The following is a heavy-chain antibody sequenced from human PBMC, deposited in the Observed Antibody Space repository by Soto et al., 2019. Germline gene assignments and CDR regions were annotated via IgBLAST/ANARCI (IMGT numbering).Heavy chain of an antibody. CDR3: ARVVGKNYFAP. V-gene: IGHV4-59*01. J-gene: IGHJ5*02. CDR2: IYYTGST. D-gene: IGHD1-7*01. Sequence: SETLSLTCTVSGGSISGYYWSWIRQPPGKGLEWIGYIYYTGSTYYNPSLKSRVTISLDTSRNQFSLKLTSVTAADTAVYYCARVVGKNYFAPWGQGTLVTVSS. CDR1: GGSISGYY.